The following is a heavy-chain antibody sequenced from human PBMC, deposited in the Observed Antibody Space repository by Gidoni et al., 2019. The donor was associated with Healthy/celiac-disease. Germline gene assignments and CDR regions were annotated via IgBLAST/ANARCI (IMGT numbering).Heavy chain of an antibody. Sequence: EVQLVESGGGLVKPGGSLRLSCAASGFTFSNAWMSWVRQAPGKGLEWGGRIKSKTDGGTTDYAAPVKGRFTISRDDSKNTLYLQMNSLKTEDTAVYYCTTDPPGPDYDFWSGYYTGYYGMDVWGQGTTVTVSS. CDR1: GFTFSNAW. D-gene: IGHD3-3*01. J-gene: IGHJ6*02. V-gene: IGHV3-15*01. CDR2: IKSKTDGGTT. CDR3: TTDPPGPDYDFWSGYYTGYYGMDV.